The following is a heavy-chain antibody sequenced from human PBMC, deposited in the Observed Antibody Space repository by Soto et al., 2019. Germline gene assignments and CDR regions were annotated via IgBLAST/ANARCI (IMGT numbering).Heavy chain of an antibody. V-gene: IGHV3-74*01. CDR3: TRVSAPYSGSYYYYGMDV. J-gene: IGHJ6*02. D-gene: IGHD1-26*01. Sequence: GGSLRLSCAASGFTFSSYWMHWVRQAPGKGLVWVSRINSDGTSTSYADSAKGRFTISRDNAKNTLYLQMNSLRAEDTAVYYCTRVSAPYSGSYYYYGMDVWGQGTTVTVSS. CDR1: GFTFSSYW. CDR2: INSDGTST.